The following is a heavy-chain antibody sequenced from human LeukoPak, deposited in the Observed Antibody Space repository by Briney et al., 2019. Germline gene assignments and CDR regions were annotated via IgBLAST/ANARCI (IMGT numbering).Heavy chain of an antibody. J-gene: IGHJ4*02. V-gene: IGHV4-38-2*02. CDR2: IYHSGST. CDR1: GYSISSGYY. Sequence: SETLSLTCTVSGYSISSGYYWGWIRQPPGKGLEWIGSIYHSGSTYYNPSLKSRVTISVDTSKNQFSLKLSSVTAADTAVYYCARLHYYDSSGYYAIFDYWGQGTLVTVSS. D-gene: IGHD3-22*01. CDR3: ARLHYYDSSGYYAIFDY.